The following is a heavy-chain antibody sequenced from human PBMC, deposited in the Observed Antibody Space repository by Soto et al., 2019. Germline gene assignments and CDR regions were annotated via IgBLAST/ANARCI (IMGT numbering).Heavy chain of an antibody. CDR2: MSPNGGAT. J-gene: IGHJ5*02. Sequence: GGSLRLSCAASGFTFSAYAMTWVRQAPGKGLEWVSAMSPNGGATSYADSVKGRFTISRDNSKNTLYLQMSSLRAVDTAVYYCAKVAYPNWFDPWGQGTLVTVSS. V-gene: IGHV3-23*01. CDR1: GFTFSAYA. CDR3: AKVAYPNWFDP.